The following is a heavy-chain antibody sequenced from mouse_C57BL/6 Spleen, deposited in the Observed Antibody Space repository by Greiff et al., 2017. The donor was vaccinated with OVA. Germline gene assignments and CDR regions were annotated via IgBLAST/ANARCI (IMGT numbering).Heavy chain of an antibody. V-gene: IGHV1-82*01. J-gene: IGHJ4*01. Sequence: QVQLQQSGPELVKPGASVKISCKASGYAFSSSWMNWVKPRPGKGLEWIGRIYPGDGDTKYNGKFKGKATLTADKSSSTAYMQLSSLTSEDSAVYFCARRYSYYAMDYWGQGTSVTVSS. CDR2: IYPGDGDT. CDR3: ARRYSYYAMDY. CDR1: GYAFSSSW. D-gene: IGHD2-12*01.